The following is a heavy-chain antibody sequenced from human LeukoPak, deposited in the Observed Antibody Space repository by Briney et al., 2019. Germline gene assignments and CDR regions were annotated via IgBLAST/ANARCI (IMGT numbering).Heavy chain of an antibody. J-gene: IGHJ4*02. Sequence: GGSLRLSCAASGFTVSSNYMSWVRQAPGKGLEWVSVIYSGGSTYYADSVKGRFTISRDNSKNTLYLQMNSLRAEDTAVYYCAKVYSSGWYQAFDYWGQGTLVTVSS. CDR2: IYSGGST. V-gene: IGHV3-53*01. D-gene: IGHD6-19*01. CDR1: GFTVSSNY. CDR3: AKVYSSGWYQAFDY.